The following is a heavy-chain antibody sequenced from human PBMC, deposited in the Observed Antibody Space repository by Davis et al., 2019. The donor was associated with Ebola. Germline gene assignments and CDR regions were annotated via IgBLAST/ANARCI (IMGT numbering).Heavy chain of an antibody. V-gene: IGHV4-4*09. CDR1: DGSITSFI. CDR2: TFHSSAP. Sequence: MPSETLSLTCDVSDGSITSFIWGWVRQAPGQRPQWMGDTFHSSAPTYNPSLQGRLTMSIDTSKSQFSLTLRSVTASDTAVYFCVRKWTPYGLDVWGPGTRVIVSS. CDR3: VRKWTPYGLDV. D-gene: IGHD2-8*01. J-gene: IGHJ6*02.